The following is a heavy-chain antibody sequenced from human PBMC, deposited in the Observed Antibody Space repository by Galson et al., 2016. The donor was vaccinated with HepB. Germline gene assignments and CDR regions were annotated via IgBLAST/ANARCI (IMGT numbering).Heavy chain of an antibody. J-gene: IGHJ4*02. CDR1: GYSISSGGSY. V-gene: IGHV4-31*03. Sequence: LSLTCTVSGYSISSGGSYWSWIRQEPGKGLEWIGHTYLSGSTSYSPSLKSRATISLDTSKNQFSLRLASVTAADTAVYYCAKWSGYSSQYFDYWGQGTLVIVSS. D-gene: IGHD5-18*01. CDR2: TYLSGST. CDR3: AKWSGYSSQYFDY.